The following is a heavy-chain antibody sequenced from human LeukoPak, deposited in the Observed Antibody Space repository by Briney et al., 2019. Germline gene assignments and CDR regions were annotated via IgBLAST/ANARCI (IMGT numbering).Heavy chain of an antibody. CDR1: GGSVSSNKYY. J-gene: IGHJ4*02. CDR2: IYYTGST. D-gene: IGHD5-24*01. Sequence: PSETLSLTCTVSGGSVSSNKYYWNWIRQPPGKGLEWIGYIYYTGSTNYNPSLKSRVTISMDTSKNQFSLKLSSVTAADTAVYYCAGALITNGYKEHDYWGQGTLVTVSS. V-gene: IGHV4-61*01. CDR3: AGALITNGYKEHDY.